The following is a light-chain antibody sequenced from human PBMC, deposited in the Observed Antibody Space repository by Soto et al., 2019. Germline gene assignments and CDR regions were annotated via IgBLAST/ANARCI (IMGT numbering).Light chain of an antibody. CDR1: QGISKY. Sequence: DIQMTQSPSSLSASVGDRVTITCRASQGISKYVAWYQQRPGKAPKLLIYAASTLQSGVPSRFSGSESGTDFTLTISGLQPEDVATYYCQKYDSAPLFTFGPGTKVEIK. J-gene: IGKJ3*01. CDR3: QKYDSAPLFT. CDR2: AAS. V-gene: IGKV1-27*01.